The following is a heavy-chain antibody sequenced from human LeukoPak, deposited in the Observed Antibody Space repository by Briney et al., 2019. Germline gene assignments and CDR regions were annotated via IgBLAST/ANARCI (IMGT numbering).Heavy chain of an antibody. CDR3: ARVAEAAAFDY. D-gene: IGHD6-13*01. CDR1: RFTFSSYS. J-gene: IGHJ4*02. V-gene: IGHV3-21*01. Sequence: GGSLRLSCAASRFTFSSYSMNWVRQAPGKGLEWVSSISSSSTYIYYADSVKGRFTISRDNAKNSLYLQMNSLRADDTAVYYCARVAEAAAFDYWGQGTLVTVSS. CDR2: ISSSSTYI.